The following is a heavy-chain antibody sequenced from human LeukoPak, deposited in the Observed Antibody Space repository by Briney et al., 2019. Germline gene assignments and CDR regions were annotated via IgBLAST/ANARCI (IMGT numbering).Heavy chain of an antibody. D-gene: IGHD3-22*01. Sequence: SETLSLTCTVSGGSISSSSYYWGWIRQPPGKGLEWIGSIYYSGSTYYNPSLKSRVTISVDTSKNQFSLRLSSVTAADTAVYYCARYCYYDSSGYYDFDYWGQGTLVTVSS. J-gene: IGHJ4*02. V-gene: IGHV4-39*01. CDR2: IYYSGST. CDR1: GGSISSSSYY. CDR3: ARYCYYDSSGYYDFDY.